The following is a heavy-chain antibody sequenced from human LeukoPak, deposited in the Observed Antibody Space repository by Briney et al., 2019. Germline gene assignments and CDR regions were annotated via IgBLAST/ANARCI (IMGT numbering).Heavy chain of an antibody. Sequence: GASVKVSCKVSGYTLTELSMHWVRQAPGKGLEWMGGFDPEDGETIYAQKFQGRVTMTEDTSTDTAYMELSSLRSEDTAVYYCARIEMEGTGTTSDYWGQGTLVTVSS. CDR3: ARIEMEGTGTTSDY. CDR2: FDPEDGET. V-gene: IGHV1-24*01. D-gene: IGHD1-1*01. CDR1: GYTLTELS. J-gene: IGHJ4*02.